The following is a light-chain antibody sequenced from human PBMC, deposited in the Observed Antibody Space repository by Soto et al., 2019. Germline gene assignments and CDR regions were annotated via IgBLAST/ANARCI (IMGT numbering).Light chain of an antibody. V-gene: IGKV1-33*01. CDR1: QRISSL. J-gene: IGKJ3*01. Sequence: DIQVTQSPSSLSASVGDRVTITCRASQRISSLLNWYQHKPGQAPSLLIYDASKSQFGVPSRFSGSGSVTDFTFTTSSLQPEDNATYYCQQYENRPYTLGPGTKVDIK. CDR3: QQYENRPYT. CDR2: DAS.